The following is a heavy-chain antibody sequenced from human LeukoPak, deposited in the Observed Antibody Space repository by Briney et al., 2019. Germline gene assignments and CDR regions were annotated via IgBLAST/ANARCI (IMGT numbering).Heavy chain of an antibody. CDR3: ARGWSDYVNYYYYYGMDV. CDR2: IYTSGST. D-gene: IGHD4-17*01. J-gene: IGHJ6*02. CDR1: GGSISSYY. V-gene: IGHV4-4*07. Sequence: SETLSLTCPVYGGSISSYYWSWIRQPAGKGLEWIGRIYTSGSTNYNPSLKCRVTMSVDTSKNQFSLNLSSVTAADTAVYYCARGWSDYVNYYYYYGMDVWGQGTTVTVSS.